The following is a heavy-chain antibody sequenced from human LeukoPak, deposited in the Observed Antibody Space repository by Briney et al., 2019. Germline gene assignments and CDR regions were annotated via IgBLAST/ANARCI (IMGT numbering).Heavy chain of an antibody. D-gene: IGHD2-15*01. V-gene: IGHV1-2*02. Sequence: ASVKVSCKASGYTFTGYYMHWVRQAPGQGLEWMGWINPNSGGTNYAQKFQGRVTLTRDTSISTAYMELSRLRSDDTAVYYCARERTLTSCYDYWGQGTLVTVSS. CDR2: INPNSGGT. CDR3: ARERTLTSCYDY. J-gene: IGHJ4*02. CDR1: GYTFTGYY.